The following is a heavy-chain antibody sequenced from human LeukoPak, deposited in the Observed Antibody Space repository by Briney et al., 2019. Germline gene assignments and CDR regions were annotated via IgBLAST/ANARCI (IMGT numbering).Heavy chain of an antibody. CDR2: IYTSGST. CDR3: ARDLSGHYYYYYMDV. CDR1: GGSFSGYY. V-gene: IGHV4-4*07. Sequence: TSETLSLTCAVYGGSFSGYYWSWIRQPAGKGLEWIGRIYTSGSTNYNPSLKSRVTMSVDTSKNQFSPKLSSVTAADTAVYYCARDLSGHYYYYYMDVWGKGTTVTISS. D-gene: IGHD6-25*01. J-gene: IGHJ6*03.